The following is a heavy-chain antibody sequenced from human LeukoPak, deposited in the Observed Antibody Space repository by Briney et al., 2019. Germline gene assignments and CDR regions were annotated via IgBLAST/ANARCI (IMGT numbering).Heavy chain of an antibody. CDR2: ISWDGGST. Sequence: GGSLRLSCAASAFTFDDYTMHWVPHAPGKGLEWVSLISWDGGSTYYADSVKGRFTISRDNSKNSLYLQVNSLRTEDTALYYCAKDGRAAAEHYFDYWGQGTLVTVSS. CDR3: AKDGRAAAEHYFDY. V-gene: IGHV3-43*01. D-gene: IGHD6-13*01. CDR1: AFTFDDYT. J-gene: IGHJ4*02.